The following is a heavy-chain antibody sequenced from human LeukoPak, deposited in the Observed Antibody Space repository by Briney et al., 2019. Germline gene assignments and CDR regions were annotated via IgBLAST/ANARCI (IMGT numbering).Heavy chain of an antibody. D-gene: IGHD4-17*01. CDR3: ASAFYGDYYFDY. J-gene: IGHJ4*02. Sequence: SETLSLTCTVSGGSISSSSYYWGWIRQPPGKGLEWIGSIYYSGSTYYNPSLKSRVTISVGTSKNQFSLKLSSVTAADTAVYYCASAFYGDYYFDYWGQGTLVTVSS. V-gene: IGHV4-39*01. CDR2: IYYSGST. CDR1: GGSISSSSYY.